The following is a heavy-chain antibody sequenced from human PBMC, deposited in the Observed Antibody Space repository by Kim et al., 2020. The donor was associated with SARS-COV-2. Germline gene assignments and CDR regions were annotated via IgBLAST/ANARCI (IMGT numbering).Heavy chain of an antibody. D-gene: IGHD3-10*01. CDR2: INPSGGST. Sequence: ASVKVSCKASGYTFTSYYMHWVRQAPGQGLEWMGIINPSGGSTSYAQKFQGRVTMTRDTSTSTVYMELSILRSEDTAVYYCARDMGQKYYYYGMDVWGQGTTVTVSS. CDR1: GYTFTSYY. J-gene: IGHJ6*02. CDR3: ARDMGQKYYYYGMDV. V-gene: IGHV1-46*01.